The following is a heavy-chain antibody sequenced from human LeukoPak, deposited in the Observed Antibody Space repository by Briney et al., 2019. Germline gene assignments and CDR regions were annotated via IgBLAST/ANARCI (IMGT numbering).Heavy chain of an antibody. CDR3: AREGSAAAGPYYYYMDV. CDR1: GGSFSGYH. CDR2: INHSGST. J-gene: IGHJ6*03. Sequence: SETLSLTCAVYGGSFSGYHWSWIRQPPGKGLEWIGEINHSGSTNYNPSLKSRVTISVDTSKNQFSLKLSSVTAADTAVYYYAREGSAAAGPYYYYMDVWGKGTTVTVSS. D-gene: IGHD6-13*01. V-gene: IGHV4-34*01.